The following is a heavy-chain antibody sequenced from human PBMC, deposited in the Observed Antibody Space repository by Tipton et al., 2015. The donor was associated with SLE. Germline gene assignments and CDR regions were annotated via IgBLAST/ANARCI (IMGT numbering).Heavy chain of an antibody. D-gene: IGHD3-16*02. Sequence: LSLTCAASGFPFSSLWMHWVRQVPGKGLVWVSEIDSEGSRTTYADSVKGRFSTYRDNAKNTLFLEMNSLRVEDTAVYYCASLSAPSDYWGQGTLVTVSS. CDR2: IDSEGSRT. CDR3: ASLSAPSDY. V-gene: IGHV3-74*03. J-gene: IGHJ4*02. CDR1: GFPFSSLW.